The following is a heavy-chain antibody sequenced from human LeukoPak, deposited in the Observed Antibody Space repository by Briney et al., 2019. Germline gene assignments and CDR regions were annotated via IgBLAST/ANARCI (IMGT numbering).Heavy chain of an antibody. CDR1: GGSISSGDYY. J-gene: IGHJ4*02. CDR3: ARHRIAAVPVDY. D-gene: IGHD6-25*01. V-gene: IGHV4-30-4*01. Sequence: SETLSFTSTVSGGSISSGDYYWSWIRQHPGKGLEWIGYIYYSGSTYYNPSLKSRVTISVDTSKNQFSLKLSSVTAADTAVYYCARHRIAAVPVDYWGQGTLVTVSS. CDR2: IYYSGST.